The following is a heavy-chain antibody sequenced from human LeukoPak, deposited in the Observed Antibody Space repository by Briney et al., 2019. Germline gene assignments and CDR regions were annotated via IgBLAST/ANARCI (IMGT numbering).Heavy chain of an antibody. Sequence: GASVKVSCKASGGTFSSYAISWVRQAPGQGLEWMGGIIPIFGTANYAQKFQGRVTITADESTSTAYMELSSLRSEDTAVYYCAREGLPPAANYYYYYMDVWGKGTTVTVSS. CDR3: AREGLPPAANYYYYYMDV. CDR1: GGTFSSYA. CDR2: IIPIFGTA. D-gene: IGHD2-2*01. V-gene: IGHV1-69*13. J-gene: IGHJ6*03.